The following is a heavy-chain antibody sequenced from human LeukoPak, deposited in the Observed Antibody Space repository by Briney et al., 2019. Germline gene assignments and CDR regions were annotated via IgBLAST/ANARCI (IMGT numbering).Heavy chain of an antibody. CDR2: ITTNTGNA. J-gene: IGHJ6*03. CDR3: AREGVESSGWYMDV. Sequence: GASVKVSCKASGYSFTSYAMNWVRQAPGQGLEWMGWITTNTGNATYAQGFTGRFVLSLDTSVSTAYLQISSLKAEDTAVYYCAREGVESSGWYMDVWGKGTTVTVSS. D-gene: IGHD6-19*01. CDR1: GYSFTSYA. V-gene: IGHV7-4-1*02.